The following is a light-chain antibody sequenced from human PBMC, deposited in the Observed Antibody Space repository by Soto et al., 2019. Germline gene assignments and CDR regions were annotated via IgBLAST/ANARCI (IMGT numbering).Light chain of an antibody. CDR3: QQYGSSPRYS. J-gene: IGKJ2*03. CDR1: QSVDSRY. CDR2: AVS. V-gene: IGKV3-20*01. Sequence: DIVLTQSPGTLSLSPGERATLSCRASQSVDSRYLAWYQQKPGQAPRLVIHAVSRRATGIPDRFSGSGSGTDFTLTISRLEPEDCAEYYCQQYGSSPRYSFGQGTYLEIK.